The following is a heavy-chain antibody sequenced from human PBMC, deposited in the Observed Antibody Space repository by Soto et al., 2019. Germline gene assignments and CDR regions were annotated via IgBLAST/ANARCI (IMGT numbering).Heavy chain of an antibody. V-gene: IGHV3-15*01. Sequence: GGSLRLSCAASTFPFSGYGFHWVRQAPGKGLEWVGHIKSKPDDETTDYAAPVKGRFTISRDDSKNTLYLQMNSLRAEDTAVYYCAKEWEIAAAGFDYWGQGTLVTVSS. CDR3: AKEWEIAAAGFDY. J-gene: IGHJ4*02. D-gene: IGHD6-13*01. CDR1: TFPFSGYG. CDR2: IKSKPDDETT.